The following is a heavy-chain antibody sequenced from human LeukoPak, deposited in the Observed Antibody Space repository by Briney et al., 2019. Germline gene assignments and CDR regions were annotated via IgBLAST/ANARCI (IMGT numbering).Heavy chain of an antibody. J-gene: IGHJ4*02. CDR1: GFTFSSYA. CDR3: ARDRYYYDSSGYYYPDY. D-gene: IGHD3-22*01. Sequence: GGSLRLSCAASGFTFSSYAMHWVRQAPGKGLEWVAVISYDGSNKYYADSVKGRFTISRDNSENTLYLQMNSLRAEDTAVYYCARDRYYYDSSGYYYPDYWGQGTLVTVSS. CDR2: ISYDGSNK. V-gene: IGHV3-30-3*01.